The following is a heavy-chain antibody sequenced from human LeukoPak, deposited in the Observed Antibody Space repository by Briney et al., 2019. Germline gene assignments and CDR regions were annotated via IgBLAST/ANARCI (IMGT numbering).Heavy chain of an antibody. CDR3: VRGYTFGPYGIDV. CDR2: ISDSGGST. J-gene: IGHJ6*02. D-gene: IGHD5-18*01. Sequence: GGSLRLSCSASGFPFSSYAMHCFRQAPGKGLEYVSAISDSGGSTYYADSVKGRFTISRDNSKNTLYLQMSSLRAEDTAVYFCVRGYTFGPYGIDVWGQGTTVTVSS. V-gene: IGHV3-64D*09. CDR1: GFPFSSYA.